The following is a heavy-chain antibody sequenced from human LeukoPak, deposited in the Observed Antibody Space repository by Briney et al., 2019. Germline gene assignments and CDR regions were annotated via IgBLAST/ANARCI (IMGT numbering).Heavy chain of an antibody. CDR1: GFTFSSYG. CDR3: AKDLRASYYDILTGYYPQGFDY. V-gene: IGHV3-30*18. CDR2: ISYDGSNK. Sequence: GRSLRLSCAASGFTFSSYGMHWVRQAPGKGLEWVAVISYDGSNKYYADSVKGRFTISRDNSKNTLYLQINSLRAEDTAVYYCAKDLRASYYDILTGYYPQGFDYWGQGTLVTVSS. J-gene: IGHJ4*02. D-gene: IGHD3-9*01.